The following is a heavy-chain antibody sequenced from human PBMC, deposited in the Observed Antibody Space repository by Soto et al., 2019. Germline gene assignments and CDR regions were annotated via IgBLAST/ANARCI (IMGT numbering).Heavy chain of an antibody. D-gene: IGHD3-10*01. CDR2: ISYDGSNK. CDR1: GFTFGSYA. J-gene: IGHJ4*02. Sequence: GGSLRLSCAASGFTFGSYAMHWVRQAPGKGLEWVAVISYDGSNKYYADSVKGRFTISRDNSKNTLYLQMNSLRAEDTAVYYCAREPELWLFDYWGQGTLGTVS. V-gene: IGHV3-30-3*01. CDR3: AREPELWLFDY.